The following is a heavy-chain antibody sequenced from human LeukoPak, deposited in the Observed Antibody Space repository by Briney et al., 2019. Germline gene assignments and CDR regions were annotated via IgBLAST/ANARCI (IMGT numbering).Heavy chain of an antibody. CDR3: ARDAPPIVATPIDF. CDR1: GFTFSSYA. V-gene: IGHV3-30*14. D-gene: IGHD5-12*01. J-gene: IGHJ4*02. CDR2: ISYDGSNK. Sequence: GGSLRLSCAASGFTFSSYAMHWVRQAPGKGLEWVAVISYDGSNKYYADSVKGRFTISRDNSKNTLYLQMNSLRAEDTAVYYCARDAPPIVATPIDFWGQGTLVTVSS.